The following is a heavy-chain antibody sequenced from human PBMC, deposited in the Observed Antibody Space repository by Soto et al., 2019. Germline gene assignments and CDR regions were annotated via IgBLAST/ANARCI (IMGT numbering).Heavy chain of an antibody. D-gene: IGHD1-1*01. V-gene: IGHV4-39*01. J-gene: IGHJ4*02. Sequence: QVQLQESGPGLVKPSETLSLTCTVYGDSFETTRYYWAWVRQPPGKGLEWIAYIYYSGSTYYNPSLKSRVTISVDTSRKELSLRLSSVTAADTAVYYCSTIPIVGTKPYFVDYWGQGTLVTVSS. CDR3: STIPIVGTKPYFVDY. CDR2: IYYSGST. CDR1: GDSFETTRYY.